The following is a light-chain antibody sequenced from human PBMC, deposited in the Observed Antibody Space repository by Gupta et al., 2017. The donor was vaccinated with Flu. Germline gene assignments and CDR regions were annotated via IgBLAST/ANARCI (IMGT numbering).Light chain of an antibody. Sequence: QSVLTQPPSASGTPGQTVTISCSGSSSNIESSYVYWYQHLPGTAPKLLMYRNNQRRSGAPGRFSGSKSGTSASLATTVLRAEDEADYYCAAQDKTPSGVLFGGGTKLTGL. CDR1: SSNIESSY. J-gene: IGLJ3*02. V-gene: IGLV1-47*01. CDR2: RNN. CDR3: AAQDKTPSGVL.